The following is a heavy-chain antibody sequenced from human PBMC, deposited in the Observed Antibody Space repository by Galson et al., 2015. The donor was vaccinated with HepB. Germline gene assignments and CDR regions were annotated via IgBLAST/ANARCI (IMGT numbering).Heavy chain of an antibody. Sequence: SVKVSCKASGYTFTSYGISWVRQAPGQGLEWMGWISAYNGNTNYAQKLQGRVTMTTDTSTSTAYMELRSLRSDDTAVYYCARVMEGGGSSLGWPGTDYWGQGTLVTVSS. D-gene: IGHD6-13*01. V-gene: IGHV1-18*01. J-gene: IGHJ4*02. CDR3: ARVMEGGGSSLGWPGTDY. CDR2: ISAYNGNT. CDR1: GYTFTSYG.